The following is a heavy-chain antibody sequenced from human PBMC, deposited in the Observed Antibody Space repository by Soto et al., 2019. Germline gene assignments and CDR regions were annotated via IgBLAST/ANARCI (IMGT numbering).Heavy chain of an antibody. J-gene: IGHJ4*02. CDR1: GYTFTSYY. D-gene: IGHD3-10*01. V-gene: IGHV1-46*01. CDR2: INPSGGST. Sequence: QVQLVQSGAEVKKPGASVKVSCKASGYTFTSYYMHWVRQAPGQGLEWMGIINPSGGSTSYAQKFQGRVTMTRDTSTSTVYMELSSLRSEATAVYYCARALVVRGSTPHYYFDYWGQGTLVTVSS. CDR3: ARALVVRGSTPHYYFDY.